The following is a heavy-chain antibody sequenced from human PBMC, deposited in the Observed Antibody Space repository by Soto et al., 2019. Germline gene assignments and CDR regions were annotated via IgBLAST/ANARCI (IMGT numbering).Heavy chain of an antibody. CDR2: IYTSGST. D-gene: IGHD5-18*01. CDR3: ARGGIQLSYAFDY. Sequence: SETRSLTCSVSGTSVSNYYWSWIRQPAGKGLEHIGRIYTSGSTSYNPSLKSRVTMSMDTSQTQIYLNLTSVTAADTAVYYCARGGIQLSYAFDYWGQGIQVTVSS. J-gene: IGHJ4*02. V-gene: IGHV4-4*07. CDR1: GTSVSNYY.